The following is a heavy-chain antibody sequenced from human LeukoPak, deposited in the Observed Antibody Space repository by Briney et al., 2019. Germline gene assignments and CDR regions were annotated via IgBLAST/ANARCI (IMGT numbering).Heavy chain of an antibody. CDR2: IYYSGST. J-gene: IGHJ4*02. CDR1: GGSISSSSYY. Sequence: SETLSLTCTVSGGSISSSSYYWGWIRQPPGKGLEWIGSIYYSGSTYYNPSLKSRVTISVDTSKNQFSLKLSSVTAADTAVYYCARVTSDDDSSGYYYGTPQEYYFDYWGQGTLVTVSS. D-gene: IGHD3-22*01. V-gene: IGHV4-39*07. CDR3: ARVTSDDDSSGYYYGTPQEYYFDY.